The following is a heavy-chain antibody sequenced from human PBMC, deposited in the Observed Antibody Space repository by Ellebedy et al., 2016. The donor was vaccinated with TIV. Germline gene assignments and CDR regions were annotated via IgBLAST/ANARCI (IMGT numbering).Heavy chain of an antibody. D-gene: IGHD1-26*01. CDR1: GFTFSSYA. Sequence: GGSLRLXXAASGFTFSSYAMSWVRQAPGKGLEWVSIISGSGGSTYYADSVKGRFTISRDNSGNTLYLQMNSLRAEDTAVYYCTKDGPGGRWEGNGMDVWGQGTTVTVSS. V-gene: IGHV3-23*01. CDR2: ISGSGGST. J-gene: IGHJ6*02. CDR3: TKDGPGGRWEGNGMDV.